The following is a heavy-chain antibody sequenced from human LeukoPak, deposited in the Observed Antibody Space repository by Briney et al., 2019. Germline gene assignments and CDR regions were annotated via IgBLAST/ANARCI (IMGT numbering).Heavy chain of an antibody. Sequence: GGSLRLSCAASGFTFSSYGMSWVRQAPGKGLEWVSAISGSGGSTYYADSVKGRFTISRDNSKNTLYLQMNSLRAEDTAVYYCAKGSFGGWRYYSDYWGQGTLVTVSS. CDR3: AKGSFGGWRYYSDY. D-gene: IGHD6-19*01. J-gene: IGHJ4*02. CDR1: GFTFSSYG. CDR2: ISGSGGST. V-gene: IGHV3-23*01.